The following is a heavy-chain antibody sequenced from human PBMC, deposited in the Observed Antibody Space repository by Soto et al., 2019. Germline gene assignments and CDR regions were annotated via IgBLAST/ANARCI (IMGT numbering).Heavy chain of an antibody. Sequence: QVQLVESGGGVVQPGRSLRLSCAASGFTFSSYAMHWVRQAPGKGLEWVAVISYDGSNKYYADSVKGRFTISRDNSKNTLYLQMNSLRAEDTAVYYCARDRHSSSWQADNWFDPWGQGTLVTVSS. CDR2: ISYDGSNK. D-gene: IGHD6-13*01. CDR1: GFTFSSYA. V-gene: IGHV3-30-3*01. CDR3: ARDRHSSSWQADNWFDP. J-gene: IGHJ5*02.